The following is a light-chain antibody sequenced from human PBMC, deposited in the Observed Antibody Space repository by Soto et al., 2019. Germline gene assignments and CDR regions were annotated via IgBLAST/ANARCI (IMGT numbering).Light chain of an antibody. CDR1: QSVSSN. V-gene: IGKV3-15*01. Sequence: EIVMTQSPATLSVSPGERAPLSCRASQSVSSNVAWYQQKPGQAPRLLIYGASTRATGIPARFSGSGSGTEFTLTLSSMQAEDFGVYYCQQYNNWPRTFGQGTKVELK. J-gene: IGKJ1*01. CDR2: GAS. CDR3: QQYNNWPRT.